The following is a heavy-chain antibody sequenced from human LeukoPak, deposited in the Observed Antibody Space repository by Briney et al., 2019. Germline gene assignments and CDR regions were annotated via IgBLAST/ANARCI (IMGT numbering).Heavy chain of an antibody. Sequence: SETLSLTCAVYGGSFSGYYWSWIRQPPGKGLEWIGEINHSGSTNYNPSLKSRVTISVDTSKNQFSLKLSSVTAADTAVYYCARGPPYCSGGSCYPNRFDPWGQGTLVTVSS. J-gene: IGHJ5*02. CDR1: GGSFSGYY. V-gene: IGHV4-34*01. CDR3: ARGPPYCSGGSCYPNRFDP. D-gene: IGHD2-15*01. CDR2: INHSGST.